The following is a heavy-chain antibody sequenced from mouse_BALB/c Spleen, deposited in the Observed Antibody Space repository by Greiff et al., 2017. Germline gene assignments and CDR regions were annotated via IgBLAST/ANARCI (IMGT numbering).Heavy chain of an antibody. J-gene: IGHJ2*01. CDR3: ARTGIFDY. V-gene: IGHV5-12-1*01. CDR1: GFAFSSYD. CDR2: ISSGGGST. Sequence: EVQVVESGGGLVKPGGSLKLSCAASGFAFSSYDMSWVRQTPEKRLEWVAYISSGGGSTYYPDTVKGRFTISRDNAKNTLYLQMSSLKSEDTAMYYCARTGIFDYWGQGTTLTVSS. D-gene: IGHD4-1*01.